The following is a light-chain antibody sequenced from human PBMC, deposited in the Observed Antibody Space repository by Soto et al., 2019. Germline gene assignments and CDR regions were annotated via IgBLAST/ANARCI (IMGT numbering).Light chain of an antibody. Sequence: EIVLTQSPGTLYLSPGERATLSCRASQSVSSTYLAWYQQKPGQAPRLLIYGASSRATGIPDRFIGSGSGTDFTLTISRLEPEDFAVYYCQQYGSSPPITFGQGTRLEIK. CDR2: GAS. V-gene: IGKV3-20*01. CDR3: QQYGSSPPIT. J-gene: IGKJ5*01. CDR1: QSVSSTY.